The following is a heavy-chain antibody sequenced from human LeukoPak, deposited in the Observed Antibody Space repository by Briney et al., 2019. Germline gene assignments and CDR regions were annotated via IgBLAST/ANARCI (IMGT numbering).Heavy chain of an antibody. CDR3: ARVSATVPTH. V-gene: IGHV1-2*02. Sequence: GSSVKVSCKASGYTFTGYYMHWVRQAPGQGLEWMGWINPNSGGAKYAQKFQGRVTMTGDTSINTAYMELSRLKSDDTAIYYCARVSATVPTHWGQGTLLTVSS. J-gene: IGHJ4*02. D-gene: IGHD4-17*01. CDR1: GYTFTGYY. CDR2: INPNSGGA.